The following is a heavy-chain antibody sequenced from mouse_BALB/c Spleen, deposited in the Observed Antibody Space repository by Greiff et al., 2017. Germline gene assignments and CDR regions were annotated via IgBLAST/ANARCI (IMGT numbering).Heavy chain of an antibody. CDR1: GFAFSSYD. D-gene: IGHD6-1*01. J-gene: IGHJ3*01. Sequence: DVKLVESGGGLVKPGGSLKLSCAASGFAFSSYDMSWVRQTPEKRLEWVAYISSGGGSTYYPDTVKGRFTVTRDNAKNTLYLQMSSLKSEDTAMYCCARPGEVRPRFAYWGQGTLVTVSA. CDR2: ISSGGGST. V-gene: IGHV5-12-1*01. CDR3: ARPGEVRPRFAY.